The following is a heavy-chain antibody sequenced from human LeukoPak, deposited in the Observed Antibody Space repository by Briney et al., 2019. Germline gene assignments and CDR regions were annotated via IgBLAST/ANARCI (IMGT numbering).Heavy chain of an antibody. D-gene: IGHD5-24*01. J-gene: IGHJ1*01. CDR1: GFTFGDYS. CDR3: ISRDGYDLYLQH. Sequence: GGALRLSCATSGFTFGDYSFNWVRQAPGKGLEWLAFIRSKDSDATPQYAASVKGRFTLSRDDSRSIAYLQMNSLKSEDTAMYYCISRDGYDLYLQHWGQGTLVTVSS. V-gene: IGHV3-49*04. CDR2: IRSKDSDATP.